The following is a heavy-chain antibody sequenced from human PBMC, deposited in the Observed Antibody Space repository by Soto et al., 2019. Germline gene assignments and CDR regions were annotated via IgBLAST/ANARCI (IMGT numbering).Heavy chain of an antibody. D-gene: IGHD5-18*01. J-gene: IGHJ4*02. V-gene: IGHV3-66*01. CDR3: ARSPYSYGPIDY. CDR2: IYSGGST. Sequence: GGSLRLSCAASGFTVSSSYMSWVRQAPGKGLEWVSVIYSGGSTYYADSVKGRFTISRDNSKNTLYLQMNSLRAEDTAVYYCARSPYSYGPIDYWGQGTLVTVSS. CDR1: GFTVSSSY.